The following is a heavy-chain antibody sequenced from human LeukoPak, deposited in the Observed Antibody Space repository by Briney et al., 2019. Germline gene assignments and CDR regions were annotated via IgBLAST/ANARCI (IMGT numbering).Heavy chain of an antibody. CDR2: IYYSGST. D-gene: IGHD2-2*01. CDR3: ARVSCSSTSCPRRDALDV. J-gene: IGHJ3*01. V-gene: IGHV4-61*08. Sequence: SETLSLTCTVAGGSISRSDYYWSWIRQPPGKGLEWIGYIYYSGSTNYNPSLKSRVTISVDTSKNQFSLNLTSVTTADTAVYYCARVSCSSTSCPRRDALDVWGQGTMVTVSS. CDR1: GGSISRSDYY.